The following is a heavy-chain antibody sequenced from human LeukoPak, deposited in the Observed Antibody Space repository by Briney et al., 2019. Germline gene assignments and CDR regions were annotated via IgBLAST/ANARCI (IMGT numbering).Heavy chain of an antibody. Sequence: TSETLSLTCTVSGGSISSYYWSWIRQPPGKGLGWIGYIYYSGSTSYNPSLKRRVTISVDTSKNQFSLKLSAVIAADTAVYYCAREPWDSSSSSYYFDYWGQGTLVTVSS. J-gene: IGHJ4*02. V-gene: IGHV4-59*01. CDR3: AREPWDSSSSSYYFDY. CDR1: GGSISSYY. D-gene: IGHD6-6*01. CDR2: IYYSGST.